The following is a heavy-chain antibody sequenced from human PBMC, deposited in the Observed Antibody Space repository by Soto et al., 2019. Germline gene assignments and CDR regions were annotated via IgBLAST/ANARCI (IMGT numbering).Heavy chain of an antibody. D-gene: IGHD6-6*01. J-gene: IGHJ6*02. CDR1: GGSISSYY. Sequence: QVQLQESGPGLVKPSETLSLTCTVSGGSISSYYWSWIRQPAGKGLEWIGRIYTSGSTNYNPSLKSRVTMSVDTSKNQFSLKLSSVTAADTAVYYCARVRIAALTGAYGMDVWGQGTTVTVSS. CDR3: ARVRIAALTGAYGMDV. V-gene: IGHV4-4*07. CDR2: IYTSGST.